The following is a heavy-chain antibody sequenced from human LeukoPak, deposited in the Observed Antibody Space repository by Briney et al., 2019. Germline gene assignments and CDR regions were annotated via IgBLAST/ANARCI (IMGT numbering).Heavy chain of an antibody. CDR2: ISWDGGST. CDR1: GFTFDDYA. CDR3: ASSMGKVTQAPFDY. V-gene: IGHV3-43D*03. J-gene: IGHJ4*02. D-gene: IGHD2-21*02. Sequence: GGSLRLSCAASGFTFDDYAMHWVRQAPGKGLEWVSLISWDGGSTYYADSVKGRFTISRDNSRNSLYLQMNSLRAEDTALYYCASSMGKVTQAPFDYWGQGTLVTVSS.